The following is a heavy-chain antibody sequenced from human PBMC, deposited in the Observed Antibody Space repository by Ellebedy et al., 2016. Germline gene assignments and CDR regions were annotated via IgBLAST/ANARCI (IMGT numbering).Heavy chain of an antibody. V-gene: IGHV3-73*01. CDR1: GFTFSGSA. J-gene: IGHJ4*02. Sequence: GESLKISCAASGFTFSGSAMHWVRQASGKGLEWVGRFRSKANSYATAYAASVKGRFTISRDDSKNTAYLQMNSLKTEDTAVYYCTDSGSYYWGQGTLVTVSS. CDR3: TDSGSYY. CDR2: FRSKANSYAT. D-gene: IGHD1-26*01.